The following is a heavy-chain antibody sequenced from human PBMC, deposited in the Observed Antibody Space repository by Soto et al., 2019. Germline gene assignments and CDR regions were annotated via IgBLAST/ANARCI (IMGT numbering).Heavy chain of an antibody. D-gene: IGHD3-3*01. V-gene: IGHV4-31*03. CDR2: TYDSGST. Sequence: QVQLQESGPGLVKPSQTLSLTCSVSGDSITNRGSYWGWIRQHPIKGLEWIASTYDSGSTYFNPSLESRATISVDTSEDRFSLKLSSVTAADTAIYYCARGVRIGDRRIWYFDLWGRGTLVTVSS. J-gene: IGHJ2*01. CDR3: ARGVRIGDRRIWYFDL. CDR1: GDSITNRGSY.